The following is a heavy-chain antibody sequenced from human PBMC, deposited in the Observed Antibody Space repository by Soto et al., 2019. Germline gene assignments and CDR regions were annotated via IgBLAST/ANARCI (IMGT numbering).Heavy chain of an antibody. CDR3: ASLEWFGDLLSSDY. J-gene: IGHJ4*02. V-gene: IGHV4-4*02. D-gene: IGHD3-10*01. CDR1: GGSISSSNW. CDR2: IYHSGST. Sequence: SETLSLTCAVSGGSISSSNWWSWVRQPPGKGLEWIGEIYHSGSTNYNPSLKNRVTISVDKSKNQFSLKLSSVTAADTAVYYCASLEWFGDLLSSDYWGQGTLVTVSS.